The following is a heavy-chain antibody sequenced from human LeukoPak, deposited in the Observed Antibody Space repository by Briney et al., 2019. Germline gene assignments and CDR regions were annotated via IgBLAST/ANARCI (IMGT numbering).Heavy chain of an antibody. Sequence: GGSLRLSCAASGSTFSSYAMSWVRQAPGKGLEWVSGISAGGGTRYYADSVKGRFTTSRDSSRNTLYLQMDSLTAEDTALYYCAKDRDGGSNTRAKGFDLWGQGTLVTVSS. V-gene: IGHV3-23*01. J-gene: IGHJ5*02. CDR3: AKDRDGGSNTRAKGFDL. CDR1: GSTFSSYA. D-gene: IGHD3-16*01. CDR2: ISAGGGTR.